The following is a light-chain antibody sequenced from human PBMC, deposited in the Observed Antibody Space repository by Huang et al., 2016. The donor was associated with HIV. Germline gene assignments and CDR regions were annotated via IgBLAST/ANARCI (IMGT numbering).Light chain of an antibody. J-gene: IGKJ5*01. V-gene: IGKV1-9*01. Sequence: IQLTQSPSSLSASVGDRVTITCRASQDISTNLAWYQQKPGEAPKVLIYAASTLQSGVPSRFSCSVSGIYFTLTITNLQPEDFTTYYCQQLNNYPITFGQGTRLDIK. CDR2: AAS. CDR1: QDISTN. CDR3: QQLNNYPIT.